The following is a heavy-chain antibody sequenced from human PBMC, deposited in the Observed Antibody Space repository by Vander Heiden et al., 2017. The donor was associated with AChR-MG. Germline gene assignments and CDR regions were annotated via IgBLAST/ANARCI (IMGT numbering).Heavy chain of an antibody. CDR1: GYSIRRRYY. Sequence: QVQLQESGPGLVKPSETLPLTCAVPGYSIRRRYYCGWIRQPPGRGLEWVGSSYHSGSTYNNPSLKSRVTISVDTSKNQFSLKLSAVTAADTAVYYCASSSSSWYYGWFDPWGQGTQVTVSS. CDR2: SYHSGST. J-gene: IGHJ5*02. V-gene: IGHV4-38-2*01. D-gene: IGHD6-13*01. CDR3: ASSSSSWYYGWFDP.